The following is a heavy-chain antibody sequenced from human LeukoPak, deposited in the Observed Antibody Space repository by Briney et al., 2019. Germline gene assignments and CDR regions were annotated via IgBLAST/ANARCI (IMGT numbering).Heavy chain of an antibody. V-gene: IGHV3-21*01. Sequence: PGGSLRLSCAASGFTFSSYSMNWVRQAPGKGLEWVSSISSSSSYIYYADSVKGRFTISRDNAKNSLYLQMNSLRAEDTAAYYCARERSYDYGDTDAFDIWGQGTMVTVSS. D-gene: IGHD4-17*01. CDR1: GFTFSSYS. J-gene: IGHJ3*02. CDR2: ISSSSSYI. CDR3: ARERSYDYGDTDAFDI.